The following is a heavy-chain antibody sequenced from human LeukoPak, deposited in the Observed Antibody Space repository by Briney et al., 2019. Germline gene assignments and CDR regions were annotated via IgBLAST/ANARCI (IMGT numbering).Heavy chain of an antibody. D-gene: IGHD6-19*01. J-gene: IGHJ4*02. CDR2: ISAYNGNT. CDR1: GYTFTSYG. V-gene: IGHV1-18*01. Sequence: ASVKVSCKASGYTFTSYGISWVRQAPGQGLEWMGRISAYNGNTNYAQKLQGRVTMTTDTSTSTAYVELRSLRSDDTAVYYCARDYVSSALDYWGQGTLVTVSS. CDR3: ARDYVSSALDY.